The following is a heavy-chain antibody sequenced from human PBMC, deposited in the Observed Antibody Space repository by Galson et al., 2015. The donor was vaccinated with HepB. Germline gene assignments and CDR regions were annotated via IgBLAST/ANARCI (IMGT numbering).Heavy chain of an antibody. D-gene: IGHD4-17*01. CDR2: IYWNDDK. J-gene: IGHJ4*02. CDR1: GFSLSTSAVG. Sequence: PALVKPTQTLTLTCTFSGFSLSTSAVGVGWIRQPPGKALEWLALIYWNDDKRYSPSLRSRLTITKDTSKNQVVLTMTNMDPVDTATYYCAHRRDYGDVFDYWGQGTLVTVSS. V-gene: IGHV2-5*01. CDR3: AHRRDYGDVFDY.